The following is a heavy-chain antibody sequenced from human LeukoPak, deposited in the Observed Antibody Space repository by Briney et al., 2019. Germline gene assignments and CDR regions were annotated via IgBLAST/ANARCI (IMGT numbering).Heavy chain of an antibody. J-gene: IGHJ4*02. V-gene: IGHV1-69*13. Sequence: SVKVSCKASGGTFSSYAISWVRQAPGQGLEWMGGIIPIFGTANYAQKFQGRVTITADESTSTAYMELSSMRSEDTAVYYCAKSHSSGWYYYFDYWGQGTLVTVSS. D-gene: IGHD6-19*01. CDR2: IIPIFGTA. CDR3: AKSHSSGWYYYFDY. CDR1: GGTFSSYA.